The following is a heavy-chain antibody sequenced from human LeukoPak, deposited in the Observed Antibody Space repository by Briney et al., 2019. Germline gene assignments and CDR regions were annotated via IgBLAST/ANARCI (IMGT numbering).Heavy chain of an antibody. CDR1: GGTFSSYA. CDR2: IIPIFGTA. J-gene: IGHJ4*02. V-gene: IGHV1-69*13. D-gene: IGHD2-2*01. CDR3: AKDPQYQLTKYYFDY. Sequence: SVKDSCKASGGTFSSYAISWVRQAPGQGLEWMGGIIPIFGTANYAQKLQGRVTITADESTSTAYMELSSLRSEDTAVYYCAKDPQYQLTKYYFDYWGQGTLVTVSS.